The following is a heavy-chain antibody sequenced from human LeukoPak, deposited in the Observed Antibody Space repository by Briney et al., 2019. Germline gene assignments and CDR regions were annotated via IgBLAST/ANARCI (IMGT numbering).Heavy chain of an antibody. J-gene: IGHJ4*02. CDR1: GFTFSNAW. CDR2: IKSKTDGGTT. Sequence: GGSLRLSCAASGFTFSNAWMSWVRQAPGKGLEWVGRIKSKTDGGTTDYAAPVKGRFTVSRDDSKNTLYPQMNSLKTEDTAVYYCAREPRGYSYGSGYYFDYWGQGTLVTVSS. CDR3: AREPRGYSYGSGYYFDY. D-gene: IGHD5-18*01. V-gene: IGHV3-15*01.